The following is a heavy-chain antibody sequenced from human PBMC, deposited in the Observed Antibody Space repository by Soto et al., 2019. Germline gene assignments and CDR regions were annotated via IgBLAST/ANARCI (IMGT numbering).Heavy chain of an antibody. CDR3: AHRRGGYTYGQLDY. Sequence: QITLKESGPSLLQPTQTLKLTCSFSGFSLTTGGVGVGWIRQPPGKALEWLALIFWDDDRRYSPSLKTRLTITKDTSKSQAVLTMTNMDPEDTGTYYCAHRRGGYTYGQLDYWGQGTLVTVSS. CDR2: IFWDDDR. V-gene: IGHV2-5*02. D-gene: IGHD5-18*01. CDR1: GFSLTTGGVG. J-gene: IGHJ4*02.